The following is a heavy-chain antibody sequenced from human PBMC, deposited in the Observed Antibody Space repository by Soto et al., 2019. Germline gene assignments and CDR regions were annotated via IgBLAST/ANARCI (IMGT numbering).Heavy chain of an antibody. CDR2: INHSGST. D-gene: IGHD6-6*01. J-gene: IGHJ4*02. Sequence: SETLSLTCAVYGGSFSGYYWSWIRQPPGKGLEWIGEINHSGSTNYNPSLKSRVTISVDTSKNQFSLKLSSVTAADTAVYYCARVGIAARLDYWGQGTLVTVSS. CDR3: ARVGIAARLDY. V-gene: IGHV4-34*01. CDR1: GGSFSGYY.